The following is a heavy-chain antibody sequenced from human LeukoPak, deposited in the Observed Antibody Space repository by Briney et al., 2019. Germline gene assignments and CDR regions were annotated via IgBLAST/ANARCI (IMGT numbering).Heavy chain of an antibody. Sequence: PGGSLRLSCAASGFTFDDYGMSWVRHAPGKGLEWVSGINWNGGSTGYADSVKGRFTISRDNAKNSLYLQMNSLRAEDTALYYCARDLRITFGGFIVGTWDYWGQGTLVTVSS. D-gene: IGHD3-16*02. CDR1: GFTFDDYG. CDR2: INWNGGST. V-gene: IGHV3-20*04. CDR3: ARDLRITFGGFIVGTWDY. J-gene: IGHJ4*02.